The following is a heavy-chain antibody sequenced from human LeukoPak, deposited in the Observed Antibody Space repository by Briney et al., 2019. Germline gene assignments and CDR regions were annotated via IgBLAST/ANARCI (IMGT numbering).Heavy chain of an antibody. CDR1: GGSISSGGHY. D-gene: IGHD4-11*01. V-gene: IGHV4-31*03. J-gene: IGHJ4*02. Sequence: SETLSLTCTVSGGSISSGGHYWSWIRQHPGKGLEWSGYIYYSGSTYYNPSLKSRVTISVDTSKNQFSLKLSSVTAADTAVYYCASYSSHSNYEGYYFDYWGQGTLVTVSS. CDR2: IYYSGST. CDR3: ASYSSHSNYEGYYFDY.